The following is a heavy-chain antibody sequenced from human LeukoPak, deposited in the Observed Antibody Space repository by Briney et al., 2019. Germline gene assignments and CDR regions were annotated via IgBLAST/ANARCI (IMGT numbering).Heavy chain of an antibody. J-gene: IGHJ6*04. D-gene: IGHD6-19*01. CDR3: ARVYSSGWPHYYYGMDV. V-gene: IGHV4-59*01. CDR1: GGSISSYY. Sequence: LSETLSLTCTVSGGSISSYYWSWIRQPPGKGLEWIGYIYYSGSTNYNPSLKSRVTISVDTSKNQFSLKLSSVTAADTAVYYCARVYSSGWPHYYYGMDVWGKGTTVTVSS. CDR2: IYYSGST.